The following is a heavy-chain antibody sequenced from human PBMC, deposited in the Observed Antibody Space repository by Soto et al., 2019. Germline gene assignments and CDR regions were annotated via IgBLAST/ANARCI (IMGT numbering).Heavy chain of an antibody. CDR3: ARIRSHYDILTGYSTDAFDI. CDR1: GFSLSTSGMC. Sequence: SGPTLVNPTQTLTLTCTFSGFSLSTSGMCVSWIRQPPGKALEWLARIDWDDDKYYSTSLKTRLTISKDTSKNQVVLTMTNMDPVDTATYYCARIRSHYDILTGYSTDAFDIWAQGTMVTVSS. D-gene: IGHD3-9*01. CDR2: IDWDDDK. V-gene: IGHV2-70*11. J-gene: IGHJ3*02.